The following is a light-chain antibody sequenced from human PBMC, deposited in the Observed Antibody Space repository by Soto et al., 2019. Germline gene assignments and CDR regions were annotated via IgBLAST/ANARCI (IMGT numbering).Light chain of an antibody. V-gene: IGKV3-20*01. CDR3: QQYGSSPTT. CDR2: DTS. Sequence: EIVLTQCPGTLSLSPGERATLSCRASQSVISSYLVWYQQKPGQAPRLLIYDTSNRDTGTPDRFSGSGSGTDFTLTISRLEPEDFAVYYCQQYGSSPTTFGQGTKVDIK. CDR1: QSVISSY. J-gene: IGKJ1*01.